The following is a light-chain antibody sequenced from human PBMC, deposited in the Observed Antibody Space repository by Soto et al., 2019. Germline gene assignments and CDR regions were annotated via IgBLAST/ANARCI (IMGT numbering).Light chain of an antibody. V-gene: IGKV3-20*01. CDR3: QQYGTSPRT. CDR2: GAS. J-gene: IGKJ1*01. Sequence: IVLTQSPGPLSLSPGERATLSCRASQSVRSTYLAWYQQKPGQAPRLLIYGASSRATGIPDRFSGSGSGTDFTLTISRLEPEDFAVYYCQQYGTSPRTFGQGTK. CDR1: QSVRSTY.